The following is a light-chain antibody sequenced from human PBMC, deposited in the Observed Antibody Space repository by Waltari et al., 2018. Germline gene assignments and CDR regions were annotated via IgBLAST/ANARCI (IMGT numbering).Light chain of an antibody. Sequence: HSALAQPASVSGSPGQSITISCTGTSSDVGGLTYVPWYQPHPGKAPRLMIYDVNNRPSGVSERFSGSKSGNTASRTSSGLQAEDEADYYCSSFTRTNSWVFGGGTKLTVL. CDR3: SSFTRTNSWV. V-gene: IGLV2-14*03. CDR2: DVN. J-gene: IGLJ3*02. CDR1: SSDVGGLTY.